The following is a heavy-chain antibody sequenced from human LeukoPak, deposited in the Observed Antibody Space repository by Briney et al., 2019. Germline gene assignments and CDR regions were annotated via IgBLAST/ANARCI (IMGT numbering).Heavy chain of an antibody. V-gene: IGHV4-38-2*02. Sequence: SETLSLTCTVSGYSISSAYYRGWIRQPPGKGLKWIGSIYHSGSTYYNPSLKSRVTISVDTSKNQFSLKLSSVTAADTAVYYCARVGSGTIDYWGQGTLVTVSS. CDR3: ARVGSGTIDY. D-gene: IGHD1-7*01. J-gene: IGHJ4*02. CDR1: GYSISSAYY. CDR2: IYHSGST.